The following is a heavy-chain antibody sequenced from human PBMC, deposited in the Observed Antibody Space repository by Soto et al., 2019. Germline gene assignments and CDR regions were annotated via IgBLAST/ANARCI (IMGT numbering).Heavy chain of an antibody. CDR2: TYYRSKWYN. J-gene: IGHJ5*02. V-gene: IGHV6-1*01. CDR3: ASTQQLVRYNWFDP. D-gene: IGHD6-13*01. CDR1: GDSVSSNSAA. Sequence: KQSQTLSLTCAISGDSVSSNSAAWNWIRQSPSRGLEWLGRTYYRSKWYNDYAVSVKSRITINPDTSKNQFSLQLNSVTPEDTAVYYCASTQQLVRYNWFDPWGQGTLVTVSS.